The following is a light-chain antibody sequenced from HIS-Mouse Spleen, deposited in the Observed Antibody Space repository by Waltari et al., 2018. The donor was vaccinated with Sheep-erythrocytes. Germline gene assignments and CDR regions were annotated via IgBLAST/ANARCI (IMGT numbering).Light chain of an antibody. V-gene: IGLV2-23*01. CDR3: CSYAGSSTPWV. J-gene: IGLJ3*02. Sequence: QSALTQPASVSGSPGQSITISCTGTSSDVGSYNLVSWYQHHPCKAPKLMSYEGSKRPSGVSNRFSGSKSGNTASLTISGLQAEDEADYYCCSYAGSSTPWVFGGGTKLTVL. CDR2: EGS. CDR1: SSDVGSYNL.